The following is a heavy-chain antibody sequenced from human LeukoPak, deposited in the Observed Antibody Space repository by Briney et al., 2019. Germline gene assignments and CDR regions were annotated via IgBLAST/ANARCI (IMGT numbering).Heavy chain of an antibody. D-gene: IGHD3-10*01. V-gene: IGHV1-2*06. CDR2: INPNSGGT. CDR1: GYTFTGFY. Sequence: GASVKVSCKASGYTFTGFYMHWVRQAPGQGLEWMGRINPNSGGTNYAQKFQGRVTMARDTSISTAYMELSRLRSDDTAVYYCATTYGSGSYYKYFDYWGQGTLVTVSS. CDR3: ATTYGSGSYYKYFDY. J-gene: IGHJ4*02.